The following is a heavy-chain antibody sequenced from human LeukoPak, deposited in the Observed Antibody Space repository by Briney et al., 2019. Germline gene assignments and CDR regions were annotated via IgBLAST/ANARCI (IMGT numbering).Heavy chain of an antibody. D-gene: IGHD1-1*01. CDR1: GYSFSDFW. Sequence: GQSLTIDCKTSGYSFSDFWIGWVRQRPGKGLEWMGIIYPADSDTRDTPYVRGQVAISADKSITTAYLQWGSLRASDTAMYYCAVANEDDGSFDYWGQGTLVTVS. V-gene: IGHV5-51*01. J-gene: IGHJ4*02. CDR3: AVANEDDGSFDY. CDR2: IYPADSDT.